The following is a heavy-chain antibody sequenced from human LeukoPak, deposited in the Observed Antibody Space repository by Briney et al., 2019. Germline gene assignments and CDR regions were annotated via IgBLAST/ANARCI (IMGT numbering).Heavy chain of an antibody. J-gene: IGHJ4*02. CDR3: AAGTGYSGNDY. V-gene: IGHV4-4*02. CDR2: IYHTGST. D-gene: IGHD3/OR15-3a*01. Sequence: SGTLSLTCAVSSGSISSSNWWSWVRQPPGKGLEWIGEIYHTGSTNYNPSLKSRVTISVDTSKNQFSLKLSSVTAADTAVYYCAAGTGYSGNDYWGQGTLVTVSS. CDR1: SGSISSSNW.